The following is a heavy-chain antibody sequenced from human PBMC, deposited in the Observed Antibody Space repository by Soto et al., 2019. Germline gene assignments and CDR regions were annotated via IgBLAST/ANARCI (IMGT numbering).Heavy chain of an antibody. CDR3: ARDGGIVVGNEHNWFEH. CDR2: INPSGGST. Sequence: ASVKVSCKASGYTFTSYYMHWVRQAPGQGLEWMGIINPSGGSTSYAQKFQGRVTMTRDTSTSTVYMELSSLRSEDTAVYYCARDGGIVVGNEHNWFEHWGQGTLVTVSS. D-gene: IGHD3-22*01. CDR1: GYTFTSYY. J-gene: IGHJ5*02. V-gene: IGHV1-46*01.